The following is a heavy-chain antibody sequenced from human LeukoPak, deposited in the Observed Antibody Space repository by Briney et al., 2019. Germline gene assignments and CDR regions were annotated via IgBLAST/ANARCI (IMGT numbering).Heavy chain of an antibody. CDR1: GYRFTSYW. J-gene: IGHJ3*02. D-gene: IGHD3-22*01. V-gene: IGHV5-51*01. CDR3: ARRAPGWSYGSSGPHAFDI. Sequence: GESLKISCKASGYRFTSYWIGWVRPMPGKGLEWMGIIYPGDSDTRYSPSFQGQATISADKSISTAYLQWSSLKASDTAMYYCARRAPGWSYGSSGPHAFDIWGQGTMVTVSS. CDR2: IYPGDSDT.